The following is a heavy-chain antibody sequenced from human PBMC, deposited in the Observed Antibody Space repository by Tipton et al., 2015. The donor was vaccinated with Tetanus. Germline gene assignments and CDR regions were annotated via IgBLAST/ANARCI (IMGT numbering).Heavy chain of an antibody. CDR3: ARAGFEGSSSSGYFDH. CDR2: INQSGST. V-gene: IGHV4-34*01. Sequence: GLVKPSETLSLTCSVSGDSGSRHYWSWIRQPPGKGLEWIGEINQSGSTIYNPSLKSRVTIAVDTFKRQFSMTLTSATAADTAVYYCARAGFEGSSSSGYFDHWGQGTLVTVSS. CDR1: GDSGSRHY. J-gene: IGHJ4*02. D-gene: IGHD2-2*01.